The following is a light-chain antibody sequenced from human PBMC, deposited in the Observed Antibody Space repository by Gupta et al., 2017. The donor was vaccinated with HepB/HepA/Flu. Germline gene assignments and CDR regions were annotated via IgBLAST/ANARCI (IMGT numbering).Light chain of an antibody. V-gene: IGKV1-39*01. CDR1: QSISSY. CDR2: AAS. Sequence: DLQMSQSPSSLSASVGDRVTITCRASQSISSYLYWYQKKPGKAPKLLIYAASSLQSGVPSRFSGSGSGTXFTLTVXSLQAEDVATYYCQQSDSTPMTFGXGTKVEIK. J-gene: IGKJ1*01. CDR3: QQSDSTPMT.